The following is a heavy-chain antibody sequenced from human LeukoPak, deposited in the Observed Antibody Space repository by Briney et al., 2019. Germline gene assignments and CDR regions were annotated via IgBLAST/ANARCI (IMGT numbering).Heavy chain of an antibody. CDR3: ARDPGYYDFWSGYRHYGMDV. CDR2: MGAYNGNT. CDR1: GYTVTSCG. D-gene: IGHD3-3*01. V-gene: IGHV1-18*01. J-gene: IGHJ6*02. Sequence: ASVKVSCKASGYTVTSCGISWVRHAPAQGPEWEGWMGAYNGNTTSIQTFQGRVTMTTDTSTNTAYMELRSLTSDDTAVYYCARDPGYYDFWSGYRHYGMDVWGQGTTVTVSS.